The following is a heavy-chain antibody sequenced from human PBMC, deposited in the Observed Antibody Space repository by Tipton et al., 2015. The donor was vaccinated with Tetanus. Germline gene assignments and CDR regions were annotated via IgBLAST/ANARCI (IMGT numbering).Heavy chain of an antibody. Sequence: GLVKPSETLSLTCGVFGDYLSDYYWTWVRQPPGKGLEWIGEIQRGGSTNYNPSLKSRVSMSLDTSKNQISLRLTSVTAADTAVYYCARGTWLYTSTYHRHWLDPWGQGTLVTVSS. CDR3: ARGTWLYTSTYHRHWLDP. CDR1: GDYLSDYY. J-gene: IGHJ5*02. D-gene: IGHD6-13*01. CDR2: IQRGGST. V-gene: IGHV4-34*01.